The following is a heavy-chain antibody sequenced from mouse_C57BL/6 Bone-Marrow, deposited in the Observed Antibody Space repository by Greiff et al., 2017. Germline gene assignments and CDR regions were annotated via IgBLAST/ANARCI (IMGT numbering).Heavy chain of an antibody. CDR2: IYPGGGYT. V-gene: IGHV1-63*01. CDR3: TRSWGYSSFAY. Sequence: VQRVESGAELVRPGTSVKMSCKASGYTFTNYWIGWAKQRPGHGLEWIGDIYPGGGYTNYNEKFKGKATLTAEKSSSTAYMQFSSLTSEDSAIYYCTRSWGYSSFAYWGQGTLVTVSA. CDR1: GYTFTNYW. J-gene: IGHJ3*01. D-gene: IGHD2-3*01.